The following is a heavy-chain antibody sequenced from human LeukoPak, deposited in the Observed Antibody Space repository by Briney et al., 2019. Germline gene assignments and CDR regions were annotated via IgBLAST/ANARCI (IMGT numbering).Heavy chain of an antibody. CDR1: DGCSVGYE. V-gene: IGHV4-59*01. CDR3: ARADGDYFDF. J-gene: IGHJ4*02. D-gene: IGHD4-17*01. CDR2: IDHSGSA. Sequence: PSETLARKRTSSDGCSVGYECTWIRQPPGKGLEWLGYIDHSGSANYNPSLKSRLTISIDTSKNQFSLKVSSVTAADTAVYYCARADGDYFDFWGQGTLVTVSS.